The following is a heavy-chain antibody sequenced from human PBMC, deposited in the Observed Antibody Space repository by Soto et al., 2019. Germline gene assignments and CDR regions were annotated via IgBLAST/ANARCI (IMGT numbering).Heavy chain of an antibody. Sequence: PSETLSLTCTVSGGSISSSSYYWGWIRQPPGKGLEWIGSIYYSGSTYYNPSLKSRVTISVDTSKNQFSLKLSSVTAADTAVYYCARGGRRSPVMDVWGQGTTVTVSS. CDR2: IYYSGST. CDR3: ARGGRRSPVMDV. CDR1: GGSISSSSYY. J-gene: IGHJ6*02. V-gene: IGHV4-39*07.